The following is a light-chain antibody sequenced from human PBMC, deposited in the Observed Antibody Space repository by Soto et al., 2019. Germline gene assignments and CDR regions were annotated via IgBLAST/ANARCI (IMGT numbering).Light chain of an antibody. J-gene: IGKJ4*01. CDR2: TAS. CDR3: QQSYRTTT. Sequence: DIQMTQSPSSLSASVGERVTITCRASQSMSSYLNWYQHKPGKAPKLLIYTASSLQSGVPSRFSGTGSGTDFTLTISSLQPEDFATYYCQQSYRTTTFGGGTKVEIK. CDR1: QSMSSY. V-gene: IGKV1-39*01.